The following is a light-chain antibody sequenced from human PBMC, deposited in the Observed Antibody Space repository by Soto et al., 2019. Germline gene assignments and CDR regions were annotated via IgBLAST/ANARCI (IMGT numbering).Light chain of an antibody. J-gene: IGLJ1*01. CDR1: NIESKS. CDR2: VDS. V-gene: IGLV3-21*02. Sequence: SYELTQPPSVSVAPGQTARITCGGNNIESKSVHWYQQRPGQAPVLVIYVDSDRPSGIPDRFSASTSGNTAALTISRVEAGDEADYYCQVWDTISDHYVFGSGP. CDR3: QVWDTISDHYV.